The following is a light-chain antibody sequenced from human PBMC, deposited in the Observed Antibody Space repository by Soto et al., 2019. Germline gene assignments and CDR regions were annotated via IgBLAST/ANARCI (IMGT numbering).Light chain of an antibody. J-gene: IGLJ2*01. Sequence: QLVLTQSSSASASLGSSVRLTCTLSSGYSSYVIAWHQQQPGKAPRYLMKLEGSGGYNKGSGIPDRFSGSSSGADRYLTISNLQSEDEADYYCETWDTNTRVFGGGTKLTVL. CDR2: LEGSGGY. CDR3: ETWDTNTRV. CDR1: SGYSSYV. V-gene: IGLV4-60*03.